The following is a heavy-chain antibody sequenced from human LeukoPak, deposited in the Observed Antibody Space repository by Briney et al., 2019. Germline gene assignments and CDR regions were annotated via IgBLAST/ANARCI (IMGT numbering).Heavy chain of an antibody. CDR3: ATGRGYYYYMDV. CDR1: GRSISSYY. V-gene: IGHV4-59*01. D-gene: IGHD3-10*01. Sequence: SETLSLTCTVSGRSISSYYWSWLRQPPGKGLEWIGYIYYSGSTNYNPSLKSRVTISVDTSKNQFSLKLSSVTAADTAVYYCATGRGYYYYMDVWGKGTTVTVSS. CDR2: IYYSGST. J-gene: IGHJ6*03.